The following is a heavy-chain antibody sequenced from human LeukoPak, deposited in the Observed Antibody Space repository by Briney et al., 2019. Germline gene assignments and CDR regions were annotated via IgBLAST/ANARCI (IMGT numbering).Heavy chain of an antibody. J-gene: IGHJ4*02. CDR2: IYSSGNT. V-gene: IGHV4-61*02. D-gene: IGHD5-18*01. Sequence: SETLSLTCTVSGDSITSGRYYWSWIRQPAGKELEWIGRIYSSGNTDYHPYIVSLKSRVSLSLDTSKNQFFLDLTSVTAADTAVYYCARYRYSYGYYYFDYWGQGTLVTVSS. CDR3: ARYRYSYGYYYFDY. CDR1: GDSITSGRYY.